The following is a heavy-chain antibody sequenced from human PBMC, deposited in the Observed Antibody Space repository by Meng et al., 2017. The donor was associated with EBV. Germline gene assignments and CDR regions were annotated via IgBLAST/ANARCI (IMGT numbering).Heavy chain of an antibody. J-gene: IGHJ4*02. CDR2: IIPIFGTA. Sequence: QVQLVEAGGEGKKLGSSVKGSCKASGGTLRSYAISWVRQVPGQGLEWMGGIIPIFGTANYAQKFQGSVTIIADESTSTAYMELSSLRSEDTAVYYCARGYRGSSWYLWYWGQGTLVTVSS. V-gene: IGHV1-69*01. CDR1: GGTLRSYA. CDR3: ARGYRGSSWYLWY. D-gene: IGHD6-13*01.